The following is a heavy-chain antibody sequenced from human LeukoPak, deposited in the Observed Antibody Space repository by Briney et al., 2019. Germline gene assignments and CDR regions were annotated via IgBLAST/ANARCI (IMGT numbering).Heavy chain of an antibody. V-gene: IGHV3-30*18. CDR2: ISYDGSNK. CDR3: SKGGHNSWSWGPHLFDP. CDR1: GFTFSSYG. Sequence: GSLRLSCAASGFTFSSYGMHWVRQAPGKGLEWVAVISYDGSNKYYADSVKGRFTISRDNSKNTLYLQMNSLRAEGTAVYYCSKGGHNSWSWGPHLFDPWGQGNL. D-gene: IGHD3-16*01. J-gene: IGHJ5*01.